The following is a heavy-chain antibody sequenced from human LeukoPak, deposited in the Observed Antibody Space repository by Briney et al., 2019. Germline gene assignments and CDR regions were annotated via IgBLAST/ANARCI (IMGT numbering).Heavy chain of an antibody. CDR1: GFTFSSYG. J-gene: IGHJ6*04. CDR2: IWYDGSNK. CDR3: ARDHHIVVVPAAMVMTRTRYGMDV. D-gene: IGHD2-2*01. V-gene: IGHV3-33*01. Sequence: GGSLRLSCAASGFTFSSYGMHWVRQAPGKGLEWVAVIWYDGSNKYYADSVKGRFTISIDNSKNTLYLQMNSLRAEDTAVYYCARDHHIVVVPAAMVMTRTRYGMDVWGKGTTVTVSS.